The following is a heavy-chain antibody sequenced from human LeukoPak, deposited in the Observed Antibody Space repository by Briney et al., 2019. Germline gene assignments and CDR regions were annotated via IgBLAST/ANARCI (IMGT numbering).Heavy chain of an antibody. J-gene: IGHJ4*02. CDR1: GFTFSSYE. CDR3: ARSGRYCSGGSCYPQIDY. CDR2: ISSSGSTI. Sequence: GGSLRLSCAASGFTFSSYEMNWVRQAPGKGPEWVSYISSSGSTIYYADSVKGRFTISRDNAKNSLYLQMNSLRAEDTAVYYCARSGRYCSGGSCYPQIDYWGQGTLVTVSS. V-gene: IGHV3-48*03. D-gene: IGHD2-15*01.